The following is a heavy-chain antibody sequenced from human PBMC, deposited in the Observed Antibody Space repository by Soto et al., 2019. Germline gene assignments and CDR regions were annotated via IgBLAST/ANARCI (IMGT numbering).Heavy chain of an antibody. CDR3: AREDIVATMRYYYYGMDV. CDR2: INSDGSST. D-gene: IGHD5-12*01. J-gene: IGHJ6*02. Sequence: EVQLVESGGGLVQPGGSLRLSCAASGFTFSSYWMHWVRQAPGKGLVWVSRINSDGSSTSYADSVKGRFTISRDNAKNTLYLKMNSLRAEDTAVYYCAREDIVATMRYYYYGMDVWGQGTTVTVSS. V-gene: IGHV3-74*01. CDR1: GFTFSSYW.